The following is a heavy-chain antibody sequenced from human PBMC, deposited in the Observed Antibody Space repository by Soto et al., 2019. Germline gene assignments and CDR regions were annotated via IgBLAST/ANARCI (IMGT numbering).Heavy chain of an antibody. CDR3: EKECRRGSSSCVIDY. CDR1: GFTFSSYA. J-gene: IGHJ4*02. V-gene: IGHV3-23*01. Sequence: PGGSLRLSCAASGFTFSSYAMSWVRQAPGKGLEWVSAISGSGGSTYYADSVKGRFTISRDNSKNTLYLQMNSLRAEDTAVYYCEKECRRGSSSCVIDYWGQGTLVTVSS. CDR2: ISGSGGST. D-gene: IGHD6-13*01.